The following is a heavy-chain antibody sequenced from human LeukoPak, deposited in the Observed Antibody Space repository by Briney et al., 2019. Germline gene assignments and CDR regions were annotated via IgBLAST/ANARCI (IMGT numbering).Heavy chain of an antibody. CDR2: IYYSGST. D-gene: IGHD3-10*01. Sequence: PSETLSLTCTVSGGSISGSSYYWGWIRQPPGKGLEWIGSIYYSGSTYYNPSLKSRVTISVDTSKNQFSLKLSSVTAADTAVYYCARHLYGSGSYLDYWGQGTLVTVSS. CDR3: ARHLYGSGSYLDY. V-gene: IGHV4-39*01. CDR1: GGSISGSSYY. J-gene: IGHJ4*02.